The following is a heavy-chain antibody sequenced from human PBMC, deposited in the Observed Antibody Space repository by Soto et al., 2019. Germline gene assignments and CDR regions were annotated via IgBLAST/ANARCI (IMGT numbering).Heavy chain of an antibody. CDR1: GNTFTSYY. V-gene: IGHV1-46*03. J-gene: IGHJ6*02. D-gene: IGHD1-26*01. Sequence: ASVKVSCKASGNTFTSYYMHWVRQAPGQGLEWMGIINPSSGSTSYAQKFQGRVTMTRDTSTSTVYMELSSLRSEDTAVYYCARDRAPGWAYYYGMDVWGQGTTGTVSS. CDR2: INPSSGST. CDR3: ARDRAPGWAYYYGMDV.